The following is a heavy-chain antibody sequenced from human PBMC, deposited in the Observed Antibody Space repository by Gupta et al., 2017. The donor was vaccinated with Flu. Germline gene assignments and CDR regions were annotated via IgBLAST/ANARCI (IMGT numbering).Heavy chain of an antibody. Sequence: SSISSSNSTIYYSDSVKGRFTRSRDKAKNSRYLQMNSLRGEDTAVYDCSRGRDYGGGYFDLWGRGTLVTVSS. CDR2: ISSSNSTI. V-gene: IGHV3-48*01. D-gene: IGHD2-21*01. CDR3: SRGRDYGGGYFDL. J-gene: IGHJ2*01.